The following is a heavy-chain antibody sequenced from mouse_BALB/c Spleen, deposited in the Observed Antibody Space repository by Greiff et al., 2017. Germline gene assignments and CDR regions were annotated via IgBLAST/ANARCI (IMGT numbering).Heavy chain of an antibody. CDR3: ARTDDY. V-gene: IGHV14-1*02. CDR1: GFNIKDYY. J-gene: IGHJ2*01. CDR2: IDPENGNT. Sequence: VHVKQSGAELVRPGALVKLSCKASGFNIKDYYMHWVKQRPEQGLEWIGWIDPENGNTIYDPKFQGKASITADTSSNTAYLQLSSLTSEDTAVYYCARTDDYWGQGTTLTVSS.